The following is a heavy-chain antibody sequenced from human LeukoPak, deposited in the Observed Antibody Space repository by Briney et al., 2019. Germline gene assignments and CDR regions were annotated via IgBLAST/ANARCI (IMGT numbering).Heavy chain of an antibody. CDR2: ISGSGGST. Sequence: GGSLRLSCAASGFTFSSYAMSWVRQAPGKGLEWVSGISGSGGSTYYADSVKGRFTISRDNSKNTLYMQMNSLRAEDTAVYYCAKGVDSSGWYSYYFDYWGQGTLVTVSS. CDR3: AKGVDSSGWYSYYFDY. D-gene: IGHD6-19*01. V-gene: IGHV3-23*01. CDR1: GFTFSSYA. J-gene: IGHJ4*02.